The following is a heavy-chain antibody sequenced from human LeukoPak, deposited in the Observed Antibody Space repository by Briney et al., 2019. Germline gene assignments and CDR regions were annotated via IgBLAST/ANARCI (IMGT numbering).Heavy chain of an antibody. CDR2: INHSGST. J-gene: IGHJ4*02. Sequence: SETLSLTCAVYGGSFSGYYWSWIRQPPGKGLEWIGEINHSGSTNYNPSLKSRVTISVDTSKNQFSLKLSSVTAADTAVYYCARGRRSTTMVPYYFDYWSQGALVTVSS. CDR1: GGSFSGYY. D-gene: IGHD3-10*01. V-gene: IGHV4-34*01. CDR3: ARGRRSTTMVPYYFDY.